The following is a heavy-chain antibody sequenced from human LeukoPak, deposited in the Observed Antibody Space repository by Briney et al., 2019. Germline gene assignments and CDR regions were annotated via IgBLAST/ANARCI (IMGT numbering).Heavy chain of an antibody. Sequence: ESLKISFKGSGYTFTSYWIAWVRQMPGKGLEWMGIIYCGDSDPRSSPSFQGQVTISADRSITTAFLQWISLKASYTAMYYCARHDDSSGYESLDTDAFDFWGQGTMVTVSS. D-gene: IGHD3-22*01. J-gene: IGHJ3*01. CDR3: ARHDDSSGYESLDTDAFDF. CDR1: GYTFTSYW. V-gene: IGHV5-51*01. CDR2: IYCGDSDP.